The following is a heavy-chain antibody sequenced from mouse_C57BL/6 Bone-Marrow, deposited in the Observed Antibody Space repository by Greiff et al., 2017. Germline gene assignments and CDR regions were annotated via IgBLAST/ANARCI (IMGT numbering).Heavy chain of an antibody. CDR1: GYTFTSYW. V-gene: IGHV1-64*01. D-gene: IGHD1-1*01. J-gene: IGHJ4*01. Sequence: VQLQQSGAELVKPGASVKLSCKASGYTFTSYWMHWVKQRPGQGLEWIGMIHPNSGSTNYNEKFKSKATLTVDKSSSTAYMQLSSLTSEDSAVYYCARSLLTAMDYWCQGTSVTVSS. CDR3: ARSLLTAMDY. CDR2: IHPNSGST.